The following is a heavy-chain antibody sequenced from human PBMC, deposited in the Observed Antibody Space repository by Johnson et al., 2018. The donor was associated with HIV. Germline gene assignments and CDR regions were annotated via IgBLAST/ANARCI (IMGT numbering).Heavy chain of an antibody. V-gene: IGHV3-73*02. J-gene: IGHJ3*02. Sequence: VQLVESGGDLVQPGGSLKVSCAASGFTFSGSAMHWVRQASGQGLEWVGRIRNKANTYATAYAASVKGRFTISRDDSTNTLYLQMNSLRAEDTAVYYCVREGSEWRAGENTFDIWGQGTMVTVSS. CDR1: GFTFSGSA. CDR3: VREGSEWRAGENTFDI. CDR2: IRNKANTYAT. D-gene: IGHD7-27*01.